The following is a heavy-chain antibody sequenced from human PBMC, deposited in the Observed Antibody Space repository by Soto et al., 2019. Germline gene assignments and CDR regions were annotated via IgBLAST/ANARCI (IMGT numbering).Heavy chain of an antibody. Sequence: SETLSLTCTVSGGSISSGGYYWSWIRQHPGKGLEWIRYIYYSGSTYYNPSLKSRVTISVDTSKNQLSLKLSSVTAADTAVYYCARVYGDYLDYWGQGTLVTVSS. CDR1: GGSISSGGYY. CDR3: ARVYGDYLDY. J-gene: IGHJ4*02. CDR2: IYYSGST. D-gene: IGHD4-17*01. V-gene: IGHV4-31*03.